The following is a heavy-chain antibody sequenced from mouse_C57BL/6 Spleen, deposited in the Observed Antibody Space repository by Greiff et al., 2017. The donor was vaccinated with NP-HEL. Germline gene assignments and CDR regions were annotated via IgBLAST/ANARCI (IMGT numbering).Heavy chain of an antibody. CDR1: GFTFTDYY. J-gene: IGHJ1*03. Sequence: EVKLMESGGGLVQPGGSLSLSCAASGFTFTDYYMSWVRQPPGKALEWLGFIRNKANGYTTEYSASVKGRFTISRDNSQSILYLQMNAQRAEDSATYYCARPPRSVWYLDVWGTGTTVTVSS. CDR2: IRNKANGYTT. V-gene: IGHV7-3*01. CDR3: ARPPRSVWYLDV.